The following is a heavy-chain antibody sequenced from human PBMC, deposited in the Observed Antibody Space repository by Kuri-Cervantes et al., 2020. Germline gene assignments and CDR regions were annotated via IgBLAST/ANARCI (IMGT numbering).Heavy chain of an antibody. V-gene: IGHV1-69*13. D-gene: IGHD5-12*01. CDR2: IIPIFGTA. CDR1: GGTFSSYA. CDR3: ARASYSGYDFGRPQQPYDC. Sequence: SVKVSCKASGGTFSSYAIIWVRQAPGQGLEWMGGIIPIFGTANYAQKLQGRVTITADESTSTAYMELSSLRSEDTAVYYCARASYSGYDFGRPQQPYDCWGQGTLVTVSS. J-gene: IGHJ4*02.